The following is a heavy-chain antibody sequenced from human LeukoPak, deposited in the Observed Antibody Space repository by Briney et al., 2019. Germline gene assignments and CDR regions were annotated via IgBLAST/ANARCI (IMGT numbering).Heavy chain of an antibody. CDR3: AKGRLGATTNWFDP. CDR2: ISYDGSNK. Sequence: GGSLRLSCAASGFTFSSNYMNWVRQAPGKGLEWVAVISYDGSNKYYADSVKGRFTISRDNAKNSLYLQMNSLRAEDTAVYYCAKGRLGATTNWFDPWGQGTLVTVSS. J-gene: IGHJ5*02. V-gene: IGHV3-30*18. D-gene: IGHD1-26*01. CDR1: GFTFSSNY.